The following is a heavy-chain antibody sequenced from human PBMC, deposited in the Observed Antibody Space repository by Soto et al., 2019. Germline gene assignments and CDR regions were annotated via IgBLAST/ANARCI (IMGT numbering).Heavy chain of an antibody. CDR3: AKDPFASVAGPNYIDY. CDR2: ISSDGSKT. D-gene: IGHD6-19*01. Sequence: LRLSCVASGFTFTDHGVHWVRQAPGKGLEWLATISSDGSKTFYADSVRGPFTISRGNPKNTVYLQMTRLMTEDTAVYYCAKDPFASVAGPNYIDYWGHGTLVTVSS. J-gene: IGHJ4*01. V-gene: IGHV3-30*18. CDR1: GFTFTDHG.